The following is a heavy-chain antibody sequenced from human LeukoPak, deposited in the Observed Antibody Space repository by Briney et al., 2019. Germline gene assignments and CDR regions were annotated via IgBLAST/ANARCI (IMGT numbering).Heavy chain of an antibody. V-gene: IGHV3-30*18. CDR2: ITYDGSNK. Sequence: PGGSLRPSCAASGVTFSSYGMHWIRQAPGKGLEWVAVITYDGSNKYYADSAKGRFTISRDNSKNTLYLQMNRLRAEDTAVYYCAQDRTGYFDYWGQGTLVTV. J-gene: IGHJ4*02. D-gene: IGHD1-14*01. CDR3: AQDRTGYFDY. CDR1: GVTFSSYG.